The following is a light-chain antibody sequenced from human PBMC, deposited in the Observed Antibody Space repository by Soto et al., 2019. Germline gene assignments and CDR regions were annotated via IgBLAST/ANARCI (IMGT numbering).Light chain of an antibody. CDR3: QQYNNWLLIT. CDR1: QSISSN. CDR2: GAS. J-gene: IGKJ5*01. V-gene: IGKV3-15*01. Sequence: EIVMTQSPATLSVSPGERATLSCRASQSISSNVAWYQQKPGQAPRLLIYGASTRATGVPARFSGSGSGTEFTLTISSLQSEDFAVYYCQQYNNWLLITFGQGTRLEIK.